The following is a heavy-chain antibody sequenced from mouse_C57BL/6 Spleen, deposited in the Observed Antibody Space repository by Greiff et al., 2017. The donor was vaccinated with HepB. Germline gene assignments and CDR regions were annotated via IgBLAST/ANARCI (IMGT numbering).Heavy chain of an antibody. V-gene: IGHV1-26*01. Sequence: EVQLQQSGPELVKPGASVKISCKASGYTFTDYYMNWVKQSHGKSLEWIGDINPNNGGTNYNQKFKGKATLTVDKSSSTAYMELRSLTSEDSAVYYCARERNYSNYGITDYYAMDYWGQGTSVTVSS. CDR1: GYTFTDYY. D-gene: IGHD2-5*01. J-gene: IGHJ4*01. CDR2: INPNNGGT. CDR3: ARERNYSNYGITDYYAMDY.